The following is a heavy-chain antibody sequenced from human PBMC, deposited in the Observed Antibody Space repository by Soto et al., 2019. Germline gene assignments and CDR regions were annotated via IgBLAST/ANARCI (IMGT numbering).Heavy chain of an antibody. V-gene: IGHV1-46*01. CDR3: ASVGPHGSGSYPYYYGMDV. CDR2: INPSGGST. Sequence: ASVKVSCKASGYTFTSYYMHWVRQAPGQGLEWMGIINPSGGSTSYAQKFQGRVTMTRDTSTSTVYMELSSLRSEETAVYYCASVGPHGSGSYPYYYGMDVWGQGTTVTVSS. J-gene: IGHJ6*02. D-gene: IGHD3-10*01. CDR1: GYTFTSYY.